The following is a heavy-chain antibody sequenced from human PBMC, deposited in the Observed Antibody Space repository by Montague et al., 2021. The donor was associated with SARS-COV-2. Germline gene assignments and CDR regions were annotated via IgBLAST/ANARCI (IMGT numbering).Heavy chain of an antibody. Sequence: SLRLSCAASGFSFSNYGMHWVRQAPGKGLEWVAVISYDGSNKYYADSVKGRFTISRDNSKNTLYLQMNSLRAEDTAVYYCAKGVSQLLMRDAFDRWGQGTVVTVSS. J-gene: IGHJ3*01. V-gene: IGHV3-30*18. D-gene: IGHD2-2*01. CDR3: AKGVSQLLMRDAFDR. CDR1: GFSFSNYG. CDR2: ISYDGSNK.